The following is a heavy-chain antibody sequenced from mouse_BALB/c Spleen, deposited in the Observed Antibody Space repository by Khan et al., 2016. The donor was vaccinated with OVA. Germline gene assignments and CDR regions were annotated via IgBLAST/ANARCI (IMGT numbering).Heavy chain of an antibody. CDR3: AGGDSYWYFDV. D-gene: IGHD3-3*01. Sequence: QIQLVQSGPELKKPGETVKISCKASGYTFTNYGMNWVKQAPGKGLKWMGWINTYTGEPTYTDDFKGRFAFSLETSASTAYLQINNLKTEDMATYFCAGGDSYWYFDVWGAGTTVTVSS. CDR2: INTYTGEP. J-gene: IGHJ1*01. CDR1: GYTFTNYG. V-gene: IGHV9-1*02.